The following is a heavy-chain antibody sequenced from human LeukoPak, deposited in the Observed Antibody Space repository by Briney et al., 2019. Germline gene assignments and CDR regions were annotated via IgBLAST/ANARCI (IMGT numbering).Heavy chain of an antibody. CDR1: GFTFSNYW. CDR2: INQDGSEK. Sequence: PGGSLRLSCAASGFTFSNYWMSRVRQPPGKGLEWVANINQDGSEKYYVDSVKGRFTISRDNAKNSLYLQMNSLRAEDTAVYYCARDDYSSGWYAFDYWGQGTLVTVSS. CDR3: ARDDYSSGWYAFDY. V-gene: IGHV3-7*01. J-gene: IGHJ4*02. D-gene: IGHD6-19*01.